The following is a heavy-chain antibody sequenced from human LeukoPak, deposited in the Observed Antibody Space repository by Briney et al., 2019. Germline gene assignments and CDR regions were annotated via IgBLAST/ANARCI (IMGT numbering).Heavy chain of an antibody. Sequence: GGSLRLSCAASGFTFINAWMAWVRQAPGKGLEWVGRIKSKTDGGTTDYAAPVKGRFTISRDDSKNTLYLQMNSLKTEDTAVYYCTTSYSSGPMDVWGKGTTVTISS. CDR2: IKSKTDGGTT. V-gene: IGHV3-15*01. CDR3: TTSYSSGPMDV. CDR1: GFTFINAW. D-gene: IGHD6-19*01. J-gene: IGHJ6*04.